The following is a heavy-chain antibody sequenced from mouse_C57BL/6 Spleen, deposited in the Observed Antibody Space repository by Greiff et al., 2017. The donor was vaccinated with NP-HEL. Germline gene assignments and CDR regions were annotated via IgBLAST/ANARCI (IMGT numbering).Heavy chain of an antibody. CDR1: GYAFSSSW. V-gene: IGHV1-82*01. CDR2: IYPGDGDT. Sequence: QVQLQQSGPELVKPGASVKISCKASGYAFSSSWMNWVKQRPGKGLEWIGRIYPGDGDTNYNGKFKGKATLTADKSSSTAYMQLSSLTSEDSAVYFCARSGLTGLSYFDYWGQGTTLTVSS. J-gene: IGHJ2*01. CDR3: ARSGLTGLSYFDY. D-gene: IGHD4-1*01.